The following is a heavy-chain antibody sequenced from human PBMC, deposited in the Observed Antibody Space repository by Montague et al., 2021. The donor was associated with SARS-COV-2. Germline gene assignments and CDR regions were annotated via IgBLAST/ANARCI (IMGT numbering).Heavy chain of an antibody. CDR2: ISDSGST. D-gene: IGHD2-15*01. CDR1: GGSISSFY. J-gene: IGHJ4*02. CDR3: ARHYSATLPAVY. Sequence: SETLSLTCTVSGGSISSFYWSWFRQPPGKGLEWIGYISDSGSTNYKPSLTSRVTMSVDTSKNQFSLKVDPVTAADTAVYYCARHYSATLPAVYWGQGTLVTVSS. V-gene: IGHV4-59*08.